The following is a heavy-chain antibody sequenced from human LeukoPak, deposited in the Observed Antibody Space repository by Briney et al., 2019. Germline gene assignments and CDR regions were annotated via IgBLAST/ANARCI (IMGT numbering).Heavy chain of an antibody. CDR1: GGSISSSSYY. D-gene: IGHD6-13*01. CDR2: ISYSGPT. J-gene: IGHJ6*03. CDR3: ARLYSSTWYAYMDV. Sequence: SETLSLTCTVSGGSISSSSYYWGWIRQPPGTGLEWIGSISYSGPTYYNPSLKSRVTISVDTSKNQFSLKLSSVTAADTAVYYCARLYSSTWYAYMDVWGKGTTVTVSS. V-gene: IGHV4-39*01.